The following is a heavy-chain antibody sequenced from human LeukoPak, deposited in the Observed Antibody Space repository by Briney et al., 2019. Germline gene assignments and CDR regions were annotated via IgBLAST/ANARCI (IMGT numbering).Heavy chain of an antibody. CDR2: IYTSGST. Sequence: SETLSLTCSVSGGSFSSYHWNWIRQPAGKGLEWIGRIYTSGSTNYNPSLKSRVTMSVDTTKNQFSLRLSSVTAADTAVYYCASGDYDYWGQGTLVTVSS. CDR3: ASGDYDY. J-gene: IGHJ4*02. V-gene: IGHV4-4*07. D-gene: IGHD3-10*01. CDR1: GGSFSSYH.